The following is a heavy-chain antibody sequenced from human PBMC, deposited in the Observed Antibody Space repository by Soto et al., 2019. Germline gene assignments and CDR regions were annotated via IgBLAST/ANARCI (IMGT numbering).Heavy chain of an antibody. J-gene: IGHJ6*02. CDR1: DFPFLPHA. CDR2: ISYDGSSK. CDR3: AKDQHLDIVAIGSSGMYG. D-gene: IGHD5-12*01. Sequence: GVSIRHSSSVSDFPFLPHAIHWVRQAPGTRLEWVAVISYDGSSKYYADSVKGRFTISRDKSKNTLYLQMNSLRAEDTAVYYCAKDQHLDIVAIGSSGMYGWGQATKVTV. V-gene: IGHV3-30-3*01.